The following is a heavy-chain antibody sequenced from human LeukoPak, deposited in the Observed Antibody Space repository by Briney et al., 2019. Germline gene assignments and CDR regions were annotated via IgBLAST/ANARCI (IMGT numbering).Heavy chain of an antibody. J-gene: IGHJ3*02. CDR1: GFTFSNYW. Sequence: GGSLRLFCAASGFTFSNYWMHWVRRAPGKGLVWVSRITSDASSTSYADSVKGRFTISRDNAKNTLYLRMNSLRAEDTSVYYCAREFEGQEAGAYGSGSYEVFDIWGQGAIGTVSS. V-gene: IGHV3-74*01. CDR3: AREFEGQEAGAYGSGSYEVFDI. CDR2: ITSDASST. D-gene: IGHD3-10*01.